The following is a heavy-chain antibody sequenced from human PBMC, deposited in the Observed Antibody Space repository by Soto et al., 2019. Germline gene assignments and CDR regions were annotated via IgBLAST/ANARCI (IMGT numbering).Heavy chain of an antibody. J-gene: IGHJ6*02. CDR2: ISYDGSNK. Sequence: QVQVVESGGGVVQPGRSLRLSCAASGFIFSSYTMHWVRQAPGKGLEWVAVISYDGSNKYYADSVQGRFTISRDNSENTLYLQMNSLRADDTAVYYCARPAATVIFYSGMDVWGQGTTVTVSS. CDR3: ARPAATVIFYSGMDV. D-gene: IGHD4-17*01. V-gene: IGHV3-30-3*01. CDR1: GFIFSSYT.